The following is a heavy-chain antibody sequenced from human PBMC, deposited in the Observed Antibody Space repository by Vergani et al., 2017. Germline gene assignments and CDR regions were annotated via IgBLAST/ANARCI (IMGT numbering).Heavy chain of an antibody. CDR3: AKDFYYDSSCYYYVAGAFDI. V-gene: IGHV3-23*01. CDR2: ISGSGGST. Sequence: EVQLLESGGGLVQPGGSLRLSCAASGFTFSSYAMSWVRQAPGKGLEWVSAISGSGGSTYYADSVKGRFTISRYNSKNTLYLQMNSLRADDTAVYYCAKDFYYDSSCYYYVAGAFDIWGQGTMVTVSS. CDR1: GFTFSSYA. J-gene: IGHJ3*02. D-gene: IGHD3-22*01.